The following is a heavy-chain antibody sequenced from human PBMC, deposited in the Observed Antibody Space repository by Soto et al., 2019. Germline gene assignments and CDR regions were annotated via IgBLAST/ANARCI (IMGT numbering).Heavy chain of an antibody. CDR3: ARYIVVVPAARGFDP. V-gene: IGHV4-4*02. D-gene: IGHD2-2*01. CDR1: GGSISSSNW. CDR2: IYHSGST. J-gene: IGHJ5*02. Sequence: PSETLSLTCAVSGGSISSSNWWSWVRQPPGKGLEWIGEIYHSGSTNYNPSLKSRVTISVDKPKNQFSLKLSSVTAADTAVYYCARYIVVVPAARGFDPWGQGTLVTVSS.